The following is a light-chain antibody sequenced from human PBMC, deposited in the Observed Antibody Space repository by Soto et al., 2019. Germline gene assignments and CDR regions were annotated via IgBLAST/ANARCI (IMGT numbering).Light chain of an antibody. CDR2: DAS. CDR1: QGVSSA. V-gene: IGKV1-13*02. Sequence: AIQLTQSPSSLSASVGDRVTITCRASQGVSSAFAWYQQKPGKVPKLLIYDASSLQSGVPSRFSGSQSRTDFTLTISSLQPEDFATYYCQQFDTYPLTFGQGTRLEI. J-gene: IGKJ5*01. CDR3: QQFDTYPLT.